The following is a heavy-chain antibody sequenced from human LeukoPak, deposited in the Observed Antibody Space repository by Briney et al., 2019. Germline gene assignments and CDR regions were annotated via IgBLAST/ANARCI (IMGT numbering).Heavy chain of an antibody. CDR3: ASIKTYYYDSSGYTDPFDY. J-gene: IGHJ4*02. CDR2: ISGSGGST. CDR1: GFTFSSYA. D-gene: IGHD3-22*01. V-gene: IGHV3-23*01. Sequence: PGGSLRLSCAASGFTFSSYAMSWVRQAPGKGLEWVSAISGSGGSTYYADSVEGRFTISRDNSKNTLYLQMNSLRAEDTAVYYCASIKTYYYDSSGYTDPFDYWGQGTLVTVSS.